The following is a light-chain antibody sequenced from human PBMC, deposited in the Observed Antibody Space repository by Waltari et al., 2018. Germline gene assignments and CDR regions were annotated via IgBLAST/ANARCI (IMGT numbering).Light chain of an antibody. CDR1: SSDIGSFNY. CDR3: TSYTTTDTLYV. V-gene: IGLV2-14*03. CDR2: DVS. Sequence: QSALTQPASVSGSPGQSITLSCTGTSSDIGSFNYVSWYQQYPGKAPKLIIFDVSNRPSGISDRFSGSKSGNTASLTISGLQAEDEADYICTSYTTTDTLYVFGTGTQVTVL. J-gene: IGLJ1*01.